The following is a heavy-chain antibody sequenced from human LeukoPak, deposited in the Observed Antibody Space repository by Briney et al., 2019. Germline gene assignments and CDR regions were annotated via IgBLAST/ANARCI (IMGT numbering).Heavy chain of an antibody. D-gene: IGHD5-12*01. V-gene: IGHV3-7*03. J-gene: IGHJ4*02. CDR2: IKQDGSEK. Sequence: GGSLRLSCAASRFIFSTYWMSWVRQAPGKGLKWVANIKQDGSEKYYVDSVKGRFTISRDNAKNSLYLQMNSLRAEDTAVYYCARDGMATINSWGQGTVVTISS. CDR1: RFIFSTYW. CDR3: ARDGMATINS.